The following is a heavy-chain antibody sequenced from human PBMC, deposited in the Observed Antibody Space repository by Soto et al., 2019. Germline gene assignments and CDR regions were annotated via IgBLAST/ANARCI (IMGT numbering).Heavy chain of an antibody. D-gene: IGHD2-2*01. CDR2: IGTAGDT. CDR3: ARGQLDSYSYYGMDV. Sequence: EVQLVESGGGLVQPGGSLRLSCAASGFTFSSYDMHWVRQATGKGLEWVSTIGTAGDTYYPGSGKGRFTISRENAKNSLYLQMNSLRAGDTAIYYCARGQLDSYSYYGMDVWGQGTTVTVS. J-gene: IGHJ6*02. CDR1: GFTFSSYD. V-gene: IGHV3-13*04.